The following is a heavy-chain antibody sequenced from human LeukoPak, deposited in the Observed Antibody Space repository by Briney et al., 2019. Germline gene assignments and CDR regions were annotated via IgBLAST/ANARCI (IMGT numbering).Heavy chain of an antibody. V-gene: IGHV4-39*01. J-gene: IGHJ4*02. CDR2: IYYSGST. D-gene: IGHD6-13*01. Sequence: SETLSLTCTVSGGSISSCSYYWGWIRQPPGKGLEWIGSIYYSGSTYYNPSLKSRVTISVDTSKNQFSLKLSSVTAADTAVYYCARHPPPLFGDSSSWELDYWGQGTLVTVSS. CDR1: GGSISSCSYY. CDR3: ARHPPPLFGDSSSWELDY.